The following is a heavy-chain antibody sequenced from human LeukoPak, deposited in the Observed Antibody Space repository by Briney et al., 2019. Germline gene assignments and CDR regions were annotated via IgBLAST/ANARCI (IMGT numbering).Heavy chain of an antibody. V-gene: IGHV3-74*01. D-gene: IGHD3-10*01. CDR2: ISDDGTTT. Sequence: GGSLRLSCAASGFTFNLYWIHWVRQPPGKGLEWLSRISDDGTTTNYADSVKGRFTISRDNAKNTLYLQMHSLRVDDTAVHYCARDSRYHSGWGSYQPYWFDPWGQGTLVTVSS. CDR3: ARDSRYHSGWGSYQPYWFDP. CDR1: GFTFNLYW. J-gene: IGHJ5*02.